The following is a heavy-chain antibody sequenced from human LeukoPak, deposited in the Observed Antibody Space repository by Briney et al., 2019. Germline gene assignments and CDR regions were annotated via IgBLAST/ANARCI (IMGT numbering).Heavy chain of an antibody. D-gene: IGHD4-23*01. V-gene: IGHV3-11*01. CDR2: ISTSGSVT. CDR3: ARVRRGGRPTDAFEI. Sequence: PGGSLRLSCAASGFTFSDYYMSYIRQAPGKGLEWLSYISTSGSVTYYADSVKGRFTISRDNANKSLYLQMNSLRVEDTAVYYCARVRRGGRPTDAFEIWGQGTMVTVSS. J-gene: IGHJ3*02. CDR1: GFTFSDYY.